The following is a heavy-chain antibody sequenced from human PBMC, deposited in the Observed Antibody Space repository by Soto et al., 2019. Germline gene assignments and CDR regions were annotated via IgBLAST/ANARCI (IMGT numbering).Heavy chain of an antibody. D-gene: IGHD2-21*02. CDR2: MYNTGST. CDR1: GGTISRYY. J-gene: IGHJ6*02. V-gene: IGHV4-59*01. Sequence: KPSETLSLTCTVSGGTISRYYWSWIRQPPVKGLEWIGYMYNTGSTVYNPSFKSRVTISVDTSKNQFSLKLNSVTAADTAVYYCARDLRGYCGTDCYPLDVWGQGTTVTVS. CDR3: ARDLRGYCGTDCYPLDV.